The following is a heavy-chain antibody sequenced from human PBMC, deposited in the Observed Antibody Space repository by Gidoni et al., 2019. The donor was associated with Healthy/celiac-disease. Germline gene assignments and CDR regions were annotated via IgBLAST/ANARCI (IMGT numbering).Heavy chain of an antibody. D-gene: IGHD4-17*01. CDR1: GFILSNAW. V-gene: IGHV3-15*07. CDR3: TTAYGDYLIQD. Sequence: EVQLVEYGGGLVKPGGSLRLSCAASGFILSNAWMNWVRQAPGKGLEWVGRIKSKTDGGTTDYAAPVKGRFTISRDDSKNTLYLQMNSLKTEDTAVYYCTTAYGDYLIQDWGQGTLVTVSS. J-gene: IGHJ4*02. CDR2: IKSKTDGGTT.